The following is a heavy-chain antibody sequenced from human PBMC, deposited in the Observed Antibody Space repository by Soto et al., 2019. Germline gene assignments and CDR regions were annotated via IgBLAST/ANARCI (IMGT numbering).Heavy chain of an antibody. V-gene: IGHV4-39*01. CDR1: GGSISSSSYY. D-gene: IGHD4-17*01. CDR3: ARLPGRATVVFDY. CDR2: IYYSGST. Sequence: QLQLQESGPGLVKPSETLSLTCTVSGGSISSSSYYWGWIRQPPGKGLEWIGSIYYSGSTYYNPSLKCRVTISVDTSKNQFSLKLSSVTAADTAVYYCARLPGRATVVFDYWGQGTLVTVSS. J-gene: IGHJ4*02.